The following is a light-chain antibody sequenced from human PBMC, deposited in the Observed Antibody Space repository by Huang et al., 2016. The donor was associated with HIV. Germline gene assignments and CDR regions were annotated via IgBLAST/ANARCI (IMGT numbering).Light chain of an antibody. J-gene: IGKJ4*01. CDR1: QSIDTS. CDR2: AAS. Sequence: DIQMTPSPSSLSASVGDRVTITCRASQSIDTSLNWYQQKPGKAPKLLIYAASILQSGVPSRFSGSGSGTDFTLTISSLQPEDFATFYCQQSYSTPLTFGGGTKVEIK. V-gene: IGKV1-39*01. CDR3: QQSYSTPLT.